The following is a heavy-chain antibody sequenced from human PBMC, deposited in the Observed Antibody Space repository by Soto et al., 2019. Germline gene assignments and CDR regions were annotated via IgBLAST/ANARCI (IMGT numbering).Heavy chain of an antibody. CDR3: ARARALTYYYDSSGYYYVPKSNNWFDP. CDR2: IYYSGST. D-gene: IGHD3-22*01. V-gene: IGHV4-59*01. Sequence: SETLSLTCTVSGGSISSYYWSWIRQPPGKGLEWIGYIYYSGSTNYNPSLKSRVTISVDTSKNQFSLKLSSVTAADTAVYYCARARALTYYYDSSGYYYVPKSNNWFDPWGQGTLVTVSS. CDR1: GGSISSYY. J-gene: IGHJ5*02.